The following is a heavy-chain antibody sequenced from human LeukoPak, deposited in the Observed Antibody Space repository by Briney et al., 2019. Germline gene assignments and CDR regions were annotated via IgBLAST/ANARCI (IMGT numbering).Heavy chain of an antibody. CDR1: GYTFTGYY. CDR3: ARDRHRRHYYDSSLHPPLDY. J-gene: IGHJ4*02. V-gene: IGHV1-2*02. Sequence: ASVKVSCKASGYTFTGYYMHWVRQAPGQGLEWMGWINPNSGGTNYAQKFQGRVTMTRDTSISTAYMELSGLRSDDTAVYYCARDRHRRHYYDSSLHPPLDYWGQGTLVTVSS. CDR2: INPNSGGT. D-gene: IGHD3-22*01.